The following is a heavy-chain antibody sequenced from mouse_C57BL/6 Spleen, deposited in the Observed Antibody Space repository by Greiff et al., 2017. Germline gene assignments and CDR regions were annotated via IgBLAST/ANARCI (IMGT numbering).Heavy chain of an antibody. V-gene: IGHV5-17*01. CDR3: ARGPLYYGSSYGYFDV. J-gene: IGHJ1*03. CDR1: GFTFSDYG. D-gene: IGHD1-1*01. CDR2: ISSGSSTI. Sequence: DVKLVESGGGLVKPGGSLKLSCAASGFTFSDYGMHWVRQAPEKGLEWVAYISSGSSTIYYADTVKGRFTISRDNAKNTLFLQMTSLRSEDTAMYYCARGPLYYGSSYGYFDVWGTGTTVTVSS.